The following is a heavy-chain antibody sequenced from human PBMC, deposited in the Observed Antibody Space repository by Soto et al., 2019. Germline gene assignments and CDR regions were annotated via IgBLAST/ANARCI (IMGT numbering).Heavy chain of an antibody. CDR1: GGTFSSYA. D-gene: IGHD5-18*01. CDR2: IIPIFGTA. Sequence: QVQLVQSGAEVKKPGSSVKVSCKASGGTFSSYAISWVRQAPGQGLEWMGGIIPIFGTANYAQKFQGRVTITADESTSTAYMELSSLRSEDTAVYYCARGRYSYGSNNYYYGMDVWGQGTTVTVSS. CDR3: ARGRYSYGSNNYYYGMDV. J-gene: IGHJ6*02. V-gene: IGHV1-69*12.